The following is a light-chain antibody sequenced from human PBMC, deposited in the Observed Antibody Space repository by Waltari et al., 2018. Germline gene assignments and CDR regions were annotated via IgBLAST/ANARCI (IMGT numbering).Light chain of an antibody. V-gene: IGKV3-11*01. Sequence: IVLTQSPATLSLSPGERATLSCRASESVSRYLAWYQQNPGQAPRLLIYEASNRATGIPARFSGSGSGTDFTLTISSLEPEDFAVYYCQHRSDWPLTFGGGTKVEIK. CDR1: ESVSRY. CDR3: QHRSDWPLT. CDR2: EAS. J-gene: IGKJ4*01.